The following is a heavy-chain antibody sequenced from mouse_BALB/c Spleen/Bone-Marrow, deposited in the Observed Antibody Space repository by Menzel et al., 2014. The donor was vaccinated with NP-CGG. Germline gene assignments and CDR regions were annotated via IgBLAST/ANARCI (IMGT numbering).Heavy chain of an antibody. Sequence: QVQLQQSGAELVRPGVSVKISCKGSGYTFTDYAMHWVKQSHAKSLEWIGVISTYYGDASYNQKFKGKATMTVDKSSSTAYMELARLTSEDSAIYYCARRGRYDRFDHWGKGTTLTVSS. V-gene: IGHV1S137*01. CDR3: ARRGRYDRFDH. D-gene: IGHD2-14*01. CDR2: ISTYYGDA. CDR1: GYTFTDYA. J-gene: IGHJ2*01.